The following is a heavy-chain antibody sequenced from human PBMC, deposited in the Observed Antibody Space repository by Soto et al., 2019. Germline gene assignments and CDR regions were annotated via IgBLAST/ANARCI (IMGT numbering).Heavy chain of an antibody. V-gene: IGHV1-18*01. CDR1: GYTFTTYG. Sequence: QVQLVQSGPEVKKPGASVKVSCKTSGYTFTTYGISWVRQAPGQGLEWMGWISPYNGNTHYAPQFQGRVTMTTDTLTTTAYMELRTLRSDDRDIYFCARVLSVAQYYYYMDVWGKGTTFTVSS. CDR3: ARVLSVAQYYYYMDV. CDR2: ISPYNGNT. J-gene: IGHJ6*03. D-gene: IGHD6-19*01.